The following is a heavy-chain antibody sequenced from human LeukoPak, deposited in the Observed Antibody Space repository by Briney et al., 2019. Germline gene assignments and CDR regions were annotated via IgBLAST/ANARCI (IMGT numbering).Heavy chain of an antibody. V-gene: IGHV4-34*01. J-gene: IGHJ6*03. CDR1: GDSFGWHY. Sequence: SVTLSVTXAVYGDSFGWHYWSWIRQPPGKGMEWIGEINQRGTTTYNPSLKSRLTISMDTSRNQYFLNLDSVTAADTAIYNCARPGIRDYFYYMDVWGEGTPVTVSS. CDR3: ARPGIRDYFYYMDV. D-gene: IGHD3-3*02. CDR2: INQRGTT.